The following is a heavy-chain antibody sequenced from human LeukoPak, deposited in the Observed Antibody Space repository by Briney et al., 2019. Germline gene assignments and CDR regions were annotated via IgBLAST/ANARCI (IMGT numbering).Heavy chain of an antibody. V-gene: IGHV4-39*01. CDR2: IYYSGST. CDR1: GGSISSGRYY. CDR3: ATNTSDTAFDY. Sequence: SQTLSLTCAVSGGSISSGRYYWGWIRQPRGRGLAWIGSIYYSGSTSYNPSLKSRVTISVDTSKNQFSLRLSSVTAADTAVYYCATNTSDTAFDYWGPGTLVTVSS. J-gene: IGHJ4*02. D-gene: IGHD6-19*01.